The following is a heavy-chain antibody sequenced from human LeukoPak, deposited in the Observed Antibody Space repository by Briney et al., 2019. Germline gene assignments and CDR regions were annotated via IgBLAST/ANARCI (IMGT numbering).Heavy chain of an antibody. CDR2: IKQDGSEK. CDR3: ARDGAVGPTWIQLPFGY. V-gene: IGHV3-7*01. CDR1: GFTFSSYW. D-gene: IGHD5-18*01. J-gene: IGHJ4*02. Sequence: GGSLRLSCAASGFTFSSYWMSWVRQAPGKGLEWVANIKQDGSEKYYVDSVKGRFTISRDNAKNSLYLQMNSLRAEDTAVYYCARDGAVGPTWIQLPFGYWGQGTLVTVSS.